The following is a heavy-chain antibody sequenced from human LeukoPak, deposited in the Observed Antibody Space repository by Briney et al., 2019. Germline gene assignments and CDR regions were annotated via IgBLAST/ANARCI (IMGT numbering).Heavy chain of an antibody. V-gene: IGHV4-39*07. CDR1: GGSISSSSYY. J-gene: IGHJ5*02. Sequence: SETLSLTCTVSGGSISSSSYYWGWIRQPPGKGLEWIGRIYTSGSTNYNPSLKSRVTMSVDTSKNQLSLKLSSVTAADTAVYYCARLRAAAANNWFDPWGQGTLVTVSS. D-gene: IGHD6-13*01. CDR2: IYTSGST. CDR3: ARLRAAAANNWFDP.